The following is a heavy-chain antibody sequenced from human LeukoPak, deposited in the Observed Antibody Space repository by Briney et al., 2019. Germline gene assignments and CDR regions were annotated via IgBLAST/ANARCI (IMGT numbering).Heavy chain of an antibody. CDR3: AKGYSYGSDY. Sequence: GGSLRLSCVASGFTFSNYGMHWVRQAPGKGLEWVTFIRYDGTEKYYADSVKGRFTSSRDNSKNTLYLQMNSLRAEDAAVYYCAKGYSYGSDYWGQGRLVTVSS. V-gene: IGHV3-30*02. D-gene: IGHD5-18*01. CDR1: GFTFSNYG. CDR2: IRYDGTEK. J-gene: IGHJ4*02.